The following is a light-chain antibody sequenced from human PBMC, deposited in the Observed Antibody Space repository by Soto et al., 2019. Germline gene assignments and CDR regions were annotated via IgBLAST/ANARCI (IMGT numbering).Light chain of an antibody. CDR2: GAS. J-gene: IGKJ5*01. Sequence: EIVLTQSPDTLSLSPGEGASLSCRASQSVHTFLAWYQQKPGQAPRLLIYGASTRATGVPARFSGSGSGTDFTLTIRSLEPEDFAVYYCQQRSNWPLITFGQGTQLEIK. CDR1: QSVHTF. V-gene: IGKV3-11*01. CDR3: QQRSNWPLIT.